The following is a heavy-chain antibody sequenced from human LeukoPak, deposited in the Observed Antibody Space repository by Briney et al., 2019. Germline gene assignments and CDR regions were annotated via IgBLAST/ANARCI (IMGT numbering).Heavy chain of an antibody. D-gene: IGHD4-17*01. J-gene: IGHJ4*02. CDR1: GGSISSYY. CDR3: ARNYGDYPDY. V-gene: IGHV4-59*01. Sequence: LETLSLTCTVSGGSISSYYWSWIRQPPGKGLEWIGYIYYSGSTNYNPSLKSRVTISVDTSKNQFSLKLSSVTAADTAVYYCARNYGDYPDYWGQGTLVTVSS. CDR2: IYYSGST.